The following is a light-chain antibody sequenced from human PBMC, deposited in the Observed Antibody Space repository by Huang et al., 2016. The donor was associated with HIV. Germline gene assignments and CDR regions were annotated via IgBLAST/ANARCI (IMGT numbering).Light chain of an antibody. V-gene: IGKV1-6*01. CDR1: QGIPND. CDR3: LQNYNYPYT. CDR2: SAS. Sequence: AIQMTQSPSSLSASVGDRVTITCRAIQGIPNDLGWYQQKPGNAPRLLVYSASTLQPGAPSRFSGGGSGTQFTLTISSLQPEDFATYYCLQNYNYPYTFGQGTKLEIK. J-gene: IGKJ2*01.